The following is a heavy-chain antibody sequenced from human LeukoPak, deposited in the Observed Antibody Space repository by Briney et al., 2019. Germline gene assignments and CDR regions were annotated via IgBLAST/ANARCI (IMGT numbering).Heavy chain of an antibody. V-gene: IGHV4-34*01. CDR2: INHSGST. J-gene: IGHJ6*02. CDR3: ARGRYYDFWSGYLSGRPFRSGDYYGMDV. CDR1: GGSFSGYY. Sequence: SETLSLTCAVYGGSFSGYYWSWIRQPPGKGLEWIGEINHSGSTNYNPSLKSRVTISVDTSKNQFSLKLSSVTAADTAVYYCARGRYYDFWSGYLSGRPFRSGDYYGMDVWGQGTTVTVSS. D-gene: IGHD3-3*01.